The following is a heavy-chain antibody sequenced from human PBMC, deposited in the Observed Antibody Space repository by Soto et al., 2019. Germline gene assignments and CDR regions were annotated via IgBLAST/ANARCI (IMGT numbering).Heavy chain of an antibody. CDR3: ARAAGTGAAYYYYYYGMDV. V-gene: IGHV1-69*01. D-gene: IGHD3-10*01. Sequence: QVQLVQSGAEVKKPGSSVKVSCKASGGTFSSYAISWVRQAPGQGLEWMGGIIPIFGTANYAQKFQGRVTITADESTSTAYMELSSLRSEDTAVYYCARAAGTGAAYYYYYYGMDVWGQGTTVTVSS. J-gene: IGHJ6*02. CDR1: GGTFSSYA. CDR2: IIPIFGTA.